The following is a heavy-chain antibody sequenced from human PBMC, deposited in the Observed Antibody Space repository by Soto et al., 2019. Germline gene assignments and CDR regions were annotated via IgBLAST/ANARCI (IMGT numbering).Heavy chain of an antibody. CDR1: GFSLSTSGVG. CDR3: AHRRYCSGGSCYDY. Sequence: QITLKESGPTLVKPTQTLTLTCTFSGFSLSTSGVGVGWIRQPPGKALEWLAVIFWDDDKRYSPSLKDRLTITTDTSKNQVVLTMTNMDPADTATYDCAHRRYCSGGSCYDYLGQVTLVTVSS. V-gene: IGHV2-5*02. J-gene: IGHJ4*02. CDR2: IFWDDDK. D-gene: IGHD2-15*01.